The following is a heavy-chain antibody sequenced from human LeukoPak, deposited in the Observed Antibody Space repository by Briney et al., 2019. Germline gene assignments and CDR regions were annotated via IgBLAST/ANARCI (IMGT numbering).Heavy chain of an antibody. V-gene: IGHV4-34*01. Sequence: KPSETLSLTCAVYGGSFSGYYWSWIRQPPGKGLEWIGEINHSRSTNYNPSLKSRVTISVDTSKNQFSLKLSSVTAADTAVYYCARVRKRYYYDSSGFADYWGQGTLVTVSS. CDR2: INHSRST. CDR1: GGSFSGYY. D-gene: IGHD3-22*01. CDR3: ARVRKRYYYDSSGFADY. J-gene: IGHJ4*02.